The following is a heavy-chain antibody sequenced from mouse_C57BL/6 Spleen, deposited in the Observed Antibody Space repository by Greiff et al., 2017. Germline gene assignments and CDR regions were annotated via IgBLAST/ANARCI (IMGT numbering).Heavy chain of an antibody. CDR3: ARRGYGNYEGYFDV. CDR1: GFTFSSYA. D-gene: IGHD2-1*01. V-gene: IGHV5-4*01. CDR2: ISDGGSYT. Sequence: EVQLQESGGGLVKPGGSLKLSCAASGFTFSSYAMSWVRQTPEKRLEWVATISDGGSYTYYPDNVKGRFTISRDNAKNNLYLQMSHLKSEDTAMYYCARRGYGNYEGYFDVWGTGTTVTVSS. J-gene: IGHJ1*03.